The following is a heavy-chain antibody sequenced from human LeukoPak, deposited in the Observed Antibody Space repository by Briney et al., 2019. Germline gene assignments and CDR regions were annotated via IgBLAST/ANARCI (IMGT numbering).Heavy chain of an antibody. V-gene: IGHV3-74*01. J-gene: IGHJ3*02. CDR2: INSDGSST. CDR3: ARDGSSGRANAFDI. CDR1: GYTFSSYW. Sequence: GGSLRLSCAASGYTFSSYWMHWVRQAPGKGLVWVSRINSDGSSTSYADSVKGRFTISRDNAKNTLYLQMDSLRAEDTAVYYCARDGSSGRANAFDIWGQGTMVTVSS. D-gene: IGHD6-19*01.